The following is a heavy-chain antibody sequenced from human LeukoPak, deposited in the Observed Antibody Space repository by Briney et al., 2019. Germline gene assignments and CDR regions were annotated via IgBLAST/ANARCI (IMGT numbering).Heavy chain of an antibody. D-gene: IGHD2-15*01. Sequence: GGSLRLSCAASGFTFSSYGMHWVRQAPGKGLEWVAFIRYDGSNKYYADSVKGRFTISRDNSKNTLYLQMNSLRAEDTAVYYCAKDPPSYCSGGSCSGDYWGQGTLVTVSS. J-gene: IGHJ4*02. CDR2: IRYDGSNK. CDR3: AKDPPSYCSGGSCSGDY. V-gene: IGHV3-30*02. CDR1: GFTFSSYG.